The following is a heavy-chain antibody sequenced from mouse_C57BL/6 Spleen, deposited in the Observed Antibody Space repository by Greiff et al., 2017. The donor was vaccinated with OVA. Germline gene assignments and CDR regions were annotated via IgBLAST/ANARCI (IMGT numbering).Heavy chain of an antibody. J-gene: IGHJ4*01. D-gene: IGHD1-1*01. CDR1: GYSITSGYY. V-gene: IGHV3-6*01. CDR3: ARGLLRGPMDD. CDR2: ISFDGSN. Sequence: EVKLMESGPGLVKPSQSLSLTCSVTGYSITSGYYWNWIRQFPGNKLEWMGYISFDGSNNYNPFLKNRVSITRDTSKHQFFLMLNSVTTEDTATYYCARGLLRGPMDDWGQGTSVTVSS.